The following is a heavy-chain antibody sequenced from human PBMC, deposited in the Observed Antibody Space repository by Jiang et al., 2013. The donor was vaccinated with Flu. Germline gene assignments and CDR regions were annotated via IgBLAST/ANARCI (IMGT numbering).Heavy chain of an antibody. CDR1: GFTFSSYA. CDR2: ISGSGGST. CDR3: AKTAYGDWPWYYYYGMDV. D-gene: IGHD4-17*01. Sequence: VQLLESGGGLVQPGGSLRLSCAASGFTFSSYAMSWVRQAPGKGLEWVSAISGSGGSTYYADSVKGRFTISRDNSKNTLYLQMNSLRAEDTAVYYCAKTAYGDWPWYYYYGMDVWGQGTTVTVSS. V-gene: IGHV3-23*01. J-gene: IGHJ6*02.